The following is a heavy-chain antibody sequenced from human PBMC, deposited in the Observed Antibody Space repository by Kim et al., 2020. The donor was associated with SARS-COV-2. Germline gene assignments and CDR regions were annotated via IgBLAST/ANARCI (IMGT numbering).Heavy chain of an antibody. V-gene: IGHV4-39*01. D-gene: IGHD1-26*01. Sequence: SETLSLTCTVSGGSISSRSYYWGWIRQPPGKGLEWIGSIYYGGSTYYNPSLKSRVTISVDTSKNQFSLKLSSVTAADTAVYYCARQGVGALSLRGWTGYYFDYWGQGTLVTVSS. CDR2: IYYGGST. CDR1: GGSISSRSYY. J-gene: IGHJ4*02. CDR3: ARQGVGALSLRGWTGYYFDY.